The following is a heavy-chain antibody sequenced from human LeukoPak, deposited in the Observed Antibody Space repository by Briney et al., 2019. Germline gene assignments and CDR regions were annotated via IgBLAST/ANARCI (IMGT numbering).Heavy chain of an antibody. CDR2: ISYDGSNK. D-gene: IGHD3-22*01. J-gene: IGHJ3*02. Sequence: GRSLRLSCAASGFTFSSYAMHWVRQAPGKGLEWVAVISYDGSNKYYADSVKGRFTISRDNSKNTLYLQMNSLRAEDTAVYYCARDSAGYYDSSFAFDIWGQGTMVTVSS. CDR3: ARDSAGYYDSSFAFDI. CDR1: GFTFSSYA. V-gene: IGHV3-30-3*01.